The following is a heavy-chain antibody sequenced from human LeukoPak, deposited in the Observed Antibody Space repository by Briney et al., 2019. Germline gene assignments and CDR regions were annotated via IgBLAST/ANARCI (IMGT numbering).Heavy chain of an antibody. D-gene: IGHD3-3*01. CDR1: GYTFTSYG. CDR3: ARDGEWDSWSGYLPY. V-gene: IGHV1-18*01. CDR2: INTYNGNT. Sequence: ASVKVSCKASGYTFTSYGISWVRQAPGQGLEWMGWINTYNGNTNYAQNLQGRVTMTTDTSTSTAYMELRSLRSDDTAVYHCARDGEWDSWSGYLPYWGQGTLVTVSS. J-gene: IGHJ4*02.